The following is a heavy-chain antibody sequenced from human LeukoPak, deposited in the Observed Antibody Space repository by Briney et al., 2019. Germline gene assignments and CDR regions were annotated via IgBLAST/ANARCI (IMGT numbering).Heavy chain of an antibody. CDR3: ARTVCSSTSCYVNY. V-gene: IGHV4-4*07. Sequence: SETLSLTCTVSGGSIHSYWSWIRQPAGKGLEWIGRIYTSGSTNYNPSLKSRVTISVDTSKNQFSLKLSSVTAADTAVYYCARTVCSSTSCYVNYWGQGTLVTVSS. D-gene: IGHD2-2*01. CDR1: GGSIHSY. J-gene: IGHJ4*02. CDR2: IYTSGST.